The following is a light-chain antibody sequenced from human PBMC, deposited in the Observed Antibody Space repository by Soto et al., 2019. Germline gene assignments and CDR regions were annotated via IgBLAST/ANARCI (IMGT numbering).Light chain of an antibody. J-gene: IGKJ5*01. Sequence: EIVLTQSPGTLSLSPGERATLSCRASQSVSSSSLAWYQQKPGQAPKFLIYGVSSRATGIPDRFSGSGSGTDFSLTIRGLKPEDFAVYYCQQYRMSPNTFGQGTRLEIK. CDR3: QQYRMSPNT. CDR1: QSVSSSS. V-gene: IGKV3-20*01. CDR2: GVS.